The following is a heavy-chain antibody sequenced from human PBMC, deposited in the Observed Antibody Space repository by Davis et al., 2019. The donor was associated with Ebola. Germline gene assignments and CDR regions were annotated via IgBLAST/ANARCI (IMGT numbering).Heavy chain of an antibody. Sequence: MPSETLSLTCTVSGGSISSYYWSWIRQPPGKGLEWIGYIYYSGSTNYNPSLKSRVPISVDTSKNQFSLKLSSVTAADTAVYYCARVGYDFWSGYSSDNWFDPWGQGTLVTVSS. CDR1: GGSISSYY. CDR2: IYYSGST. J-gene: IGHJ5*02. V-gene: IGHV4-59*01. CDR3: ARVGYDFWSGYSSDNWFDP. D-gene: IGHD3-3*01.